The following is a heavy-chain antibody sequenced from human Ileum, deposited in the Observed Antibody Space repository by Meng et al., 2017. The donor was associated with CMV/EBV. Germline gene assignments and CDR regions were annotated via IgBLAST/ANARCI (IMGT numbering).Heavy chain of an antibody. CDR3: ARESPEYSFAAMDV. V-gene: IGHV3-74*01. D-gene: IGHD2/OR15-2a*01. J-gene: IGHJ6*02. Sequence: GGSLRLSCAASGFTFSSHWMHWVRQVAGKGLVWVSRINSDGSSTSSADSVKGRFTISRDNAKNTLFLQMNSLRAEDTAVYFCARESPEYSFAAMDVWGQRTTVTVSS. CDR2: INSDGSST. CDR1: GFTFSSHW.